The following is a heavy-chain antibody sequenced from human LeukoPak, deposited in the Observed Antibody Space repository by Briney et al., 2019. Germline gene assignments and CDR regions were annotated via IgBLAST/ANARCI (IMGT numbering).Heavy chain of an antibody. V-gene: IGHV3-30-3*01. D-gene: IGHD2-2*01. CDR3: ASGVYTVVPAVPFDY. CDR2: ISYDGSNK. J-gene: IGHJ4*02. Sequence: PGGSLRLSCAASGFTFSSYAMHWVRQAPGKGLEWVAVISYDGSNKYYADSVKGRFTISRDNSKNTLYLQMNSLRAEDTAVYYCASGVYTVVPAVPFDYWGQGTLVTVSS. CDR1: GFTFSSYA.